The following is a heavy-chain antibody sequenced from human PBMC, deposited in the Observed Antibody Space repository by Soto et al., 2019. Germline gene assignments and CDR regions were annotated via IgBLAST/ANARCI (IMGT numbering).Heavy chain of an antibody. CDR1: GYTFTSYA. V-gene: IGHV1-3*01. CDR2: INAGNGNT. J-gene: IGHJ4*02. Sequence: ASVKVSCKASGYTFTSYAMHWVRQAPGQRLEWMGWINAGNGNTKYSQKFQGRVTITRDTSASTAYMELSSLRSEDMAVYYCARDWGIAVAGTDHWGQGTLVTVSS. CDR3: ARDWGIAVAGTDH. D-gene: IGHD6-19*01.